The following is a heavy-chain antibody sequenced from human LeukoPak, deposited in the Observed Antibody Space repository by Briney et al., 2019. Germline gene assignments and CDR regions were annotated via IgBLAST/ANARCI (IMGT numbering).Heavy chain of an antibody. J-gene: IGHJ3*02. CDR2: IGTAGDT. V-gene: IGHV3-13*01. D-gene: IGHD5-12*01. CDR3: ARSSSGYDTDAFDI. Sequence: GGSLRLSCAASGFTFSSYDMHWVRQATGKGLEWVSAIGTAGDTYYPGSVKGRFTISRENAKNSLYLQMNSLRAGDTAEYYCARSSSGYDTDAFDIWGQGTMVTVSS. CDR1: GFTFSSYD.